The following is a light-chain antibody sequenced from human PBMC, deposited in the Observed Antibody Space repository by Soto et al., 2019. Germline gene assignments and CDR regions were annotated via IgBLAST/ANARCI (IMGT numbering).Light chain of an antibody. Sequence: QSVLTQPPSASGTPGQKVTISCSGSSSNIGSNTVNWYQQFPGTAPKPLIHSNNQRPSGVPDRFSASKSGTSASLAISGLQSEDEADYYCAVWDDALNGRVFGGGTKVTVL. CDR3: AVWDDALNGRV. CDR1: SSNIGSNT. J-gene: IGLJ3*02. CDR2: SNN. V-gene: IGLV1-44*01.